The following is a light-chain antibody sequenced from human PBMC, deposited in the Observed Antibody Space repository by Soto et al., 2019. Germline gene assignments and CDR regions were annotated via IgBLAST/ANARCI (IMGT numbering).Light chain of an antibody. CDR2: AAS. Sequence: QMTQSPSSLSASVGDRVTITCRASQSLRRYLNWYQQKPGKAPKYLIYAASSLQSGVQSRFSGSGSGTEFTLTISSLKPDDFATYYCQQCNTFWTFGQGTKVDIK. CDR1: QSLRRY. CDR3: QQCNTFWT. J-gene: IGKJ1*01. V-gene: IGKV1-39*01.